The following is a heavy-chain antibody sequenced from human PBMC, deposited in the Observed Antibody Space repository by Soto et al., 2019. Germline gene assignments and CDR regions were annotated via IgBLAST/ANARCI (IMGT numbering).Heavy chain of an antibody. Sequence: QVQLVESGGGVVQPGRSLRLSCAASGFTFSSYGMHWVRQAPGKGLEWVAVISYDGSNKYYADSVKGRFTISRDNSKNTLYLQMDSLNAEDTAVYYCAKDPIIYCDYPHYFDYLGQGTLVTVSS. CDR1: GFTFSSYG. CDR3: AKDPIIYCDYPHYFDY. D-gene: IGHD4-17*01. J-gene: IGHJ4*02. CDR2: ISYDGSNK. V-gene: IGHV3-30*18.